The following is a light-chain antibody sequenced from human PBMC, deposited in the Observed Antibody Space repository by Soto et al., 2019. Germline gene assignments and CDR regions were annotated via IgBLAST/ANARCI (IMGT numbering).Light chain of an antibody. CDR1: SSDVGGYNY. CDR2: DVS. J-gene: IGLJ1*01. V-gene: IGLV2-11*01. CDR3: CSYAGSYTFV. Sequence: LTQPRSVSGSPGQSVTISCTGTSSDVGGYNYVSWYQQHPGKAPKLMIYDVSKRPSGVPDRFSGSKSGNTASLTISGLQAEDEADYYCCSYAGSYTFVFGTGTKVTVL.